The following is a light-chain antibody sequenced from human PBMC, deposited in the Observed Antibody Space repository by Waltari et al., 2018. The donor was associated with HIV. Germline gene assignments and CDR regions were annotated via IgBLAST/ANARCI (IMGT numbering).Light chain of an antibody. CDR3: LQRTNWPPRGT. CDR2: DAS. CDR1: PSIGNY. J-gene: IGKJ2*02. Sequence: ILLTQSPANLSLSPGERATLSCRASPSIGNYLAWYQHKPGRAPRLLIYDASKRATGIPARFSGSGSGTDFTLTISSLEPEDFAIYYCLQRTNWPPRGTFGLGTKLEI. V-gene: IGKV3-11*01.